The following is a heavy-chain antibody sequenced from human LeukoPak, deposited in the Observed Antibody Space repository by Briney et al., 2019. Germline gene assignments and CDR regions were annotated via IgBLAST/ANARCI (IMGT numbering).Heavy chain of an antibody. Sequence: ASVKVSCKASGYTFTSYGISWVRQAPGQGLEWMGWISAYNGNTNYAQKLQGRVTMTTDTSTSTAYMELSSLRSEDTAVYYCARIRDSSGYDAFDIWGQGTMVTVSS. V-gene: IGHV1-18*01. CDR1: GYTFTSYG. D-gene: IGHD3-22*01. J-gene: IGHJ3*02. CDR3: ARIRDSSGYDAFDI. CDR2: ISAYNGNT.